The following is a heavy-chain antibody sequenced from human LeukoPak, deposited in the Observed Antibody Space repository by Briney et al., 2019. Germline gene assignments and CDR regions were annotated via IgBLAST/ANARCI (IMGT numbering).Heavy chain of an antibody. CDR3: TTDYYDSSGYSSVY. CDR2: ISGSGGST. D-gene: IGHD3-22*01. V-gene: IGHV3-23*01. J-gene: IGHJ4*02. CDR1: GFTFSSYA. Sequence: GGSLRLSCAASGFTFSSYAMSWVRQAPGKGLEWVSAISGSGGSTYYADSVKGRFTISRDNSKNTLYLQMTSLKTEDTAVYYCTTDYYDSSGYSSVYWGQGTLVTVSS.